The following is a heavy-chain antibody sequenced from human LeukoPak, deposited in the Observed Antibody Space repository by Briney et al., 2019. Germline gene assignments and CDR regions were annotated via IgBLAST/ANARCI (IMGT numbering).Heavy chain of an antibody. CDR1: GFTFSSYS. CDR3: AREVYGSGSYYDY. J-gene: IGHJ4*02. CDR2: ISSSSSYI. D-gene: IGHD3-10*01. Sequence: PGGSLRLSCAASGFTFSSYSMNWVRQAPGKGLEWVSSISSSSSYIHYADSVKGRFTISRDNAKNSLYLQMSSLRAEDTAVYYCAREVYGSGSYYDYWGQGTLVTVSS. V-gene: IGHV3-21*01.